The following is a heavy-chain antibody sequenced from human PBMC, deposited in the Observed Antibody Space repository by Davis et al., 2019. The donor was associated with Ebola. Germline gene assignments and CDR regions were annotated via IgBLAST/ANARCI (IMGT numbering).Heavy chain of an antibody. D-gene: IGHD2-21*02. CDR1: GFTFTNYW. V-gene: IGHV3-74*01. CDR3: AGGGGWSLDY. Sequence: PGGSLRLSCAASGFTFTNYWMHWVRQTPGKGLVWVSRVNDDGSGTSYADSVRGRFTISRDNAKNSLYLQMNSLTADDTAVYYCAGGGGWSLDYWGQGTLVTVSS. J-gene: IGHJ4*02. CDR2: VNDDGSGT.